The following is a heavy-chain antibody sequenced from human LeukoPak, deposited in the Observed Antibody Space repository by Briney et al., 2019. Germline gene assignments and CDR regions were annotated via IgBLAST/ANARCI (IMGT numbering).Heavy chain of an antibody. D-gene: IGHD1-26*01. Sequence: ASVKVSCKASGYTFSSYGISWVRQAPGRGLEWMGWISAYNSNTNYAQKLQGRVTMTTDTSTSTAYMELSRLRSDDTAVYYCAREGTEASEWELLPWFDPWGQGTLVTVSS. J-gene: IGHJ5*02. CDR2: ISAYNSNT. V-gene: IGHV1-18*01. CDR1: GYTFSSYG. CDR3: AREGTEASEWELLPWFDP.